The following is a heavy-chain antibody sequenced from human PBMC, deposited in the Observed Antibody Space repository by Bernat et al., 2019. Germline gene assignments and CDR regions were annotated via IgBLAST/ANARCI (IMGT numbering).Heavy chain of an antibody. V-gene: IGHV3-30-3*01. CDR1: GFTFSSYA. D-gene: IGHD3-10*01. CDR2: ISYDGSNK. Sequence: QVQLVESGGGVVQPGRSLRLSCAASGFTFSSYAMHWVRQAPGKGLEWWAVISYDGSNKYYADSVKGRFTISRDNSKNTLYLQMNSLRAEDTAVYYCARDAVNYYGSNVRGYFDYWGQGTLVTVSS. CDR3: ARDAVNYYGSNVRGYFDY. J-gene: IGHJ4*02.